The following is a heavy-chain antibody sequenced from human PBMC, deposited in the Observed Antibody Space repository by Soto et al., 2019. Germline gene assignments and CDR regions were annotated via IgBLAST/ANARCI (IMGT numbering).Heavy chain of an antibody. CDR1: GDSVSSSY. V-gene: IGHV4-59*02. CDR2: ISYSGTT. CDR3: ARAPYILTGYYKGGYYYFDY. J-gene: IGHJ4*02. D-gene: IGHD3-9*01. Sequence: QVQLQESGPGLVKPSETLSLTCSVSGDSVSSSYWAWIRQPPGKGLEWIGYISYSGTTTYNSSLKSRVTIFLHTFENQFSLSLTSVTAADTAVYFCARAPYILTGYYKGGYYYFDYWGQGTPVTVSS.